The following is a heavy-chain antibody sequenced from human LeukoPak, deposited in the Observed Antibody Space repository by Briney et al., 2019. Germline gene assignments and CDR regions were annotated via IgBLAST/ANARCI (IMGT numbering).Heavy chain of an antibody. Sequence: SETLSLTCTVSGGSINSYYWSWIRQPAGKGLEWIGRIYTSGSTNYNPSLKSRVTISVDTSKNQFSLKLSSVTAADTAMYYCARYDFWSGYFIWGQGTLVTVSS. D-gene: IGHD3-3*01. CDR2: IYTSGST. CDR1: GGSINSYY. J-gene: IGHJ4*02. CDR3: ARYDFWSGYFI. V-gene: IGHV4-4*07.